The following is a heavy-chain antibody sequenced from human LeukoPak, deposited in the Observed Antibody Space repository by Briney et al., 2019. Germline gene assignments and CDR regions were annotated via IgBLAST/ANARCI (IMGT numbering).Heavy chain of an antibody. J-gene: IGHJ4*02. CDR2: ISYDGSNK. V-gene: IGHV3-30-3*01. Sequence: GGSLRLSCAASRFTFSSYAMHWVSQAPGKGLEWVAVISYDGSNKYYADSVKGRFTISRDNSKNTLYLQMNSLRAEDTAVYYCARDSAIAAARGYFDYWGQGTLVTVSS. CDR1: RFTFSSYA. D-gene: IGHD6-6*01. CDR3: ARDSAIAAARGYFDY.